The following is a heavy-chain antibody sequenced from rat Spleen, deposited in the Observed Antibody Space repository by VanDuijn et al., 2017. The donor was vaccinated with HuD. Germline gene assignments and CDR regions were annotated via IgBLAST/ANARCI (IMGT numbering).Heavy chain of an antibody. CDR2: ISSGGHNT. D-gene: IGHD1-7*01. J-gene: IGHJ2*01. CDR1: GFTFNNYG. CDR3: ARQGYGYGLFLDH. V-gene: IGHV5S13*01. Sequence: EVQLVESGGGLVQPGRSLKLSCAASGFTFNNYGMAWVRQAPTKGLEWIASISSGGHNTYYRDSVKGRFTISRDDAKNIQYLQKDSLRSEDTATYYCARQGYGYGLFLDHWGQGVMVTVSS.